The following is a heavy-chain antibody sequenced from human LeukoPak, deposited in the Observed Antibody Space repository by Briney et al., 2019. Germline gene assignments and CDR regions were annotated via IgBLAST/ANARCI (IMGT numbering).Heavy chain of an antibody. CDR3: AREIPVSYAATLDY. V-gene: IGHV4-61*03. D-gene: IGHD5/OR15-5a*01. J-gene: IGHJ4*02. CDR2: IHYTGSP. CDR1: GGSVSRGNYY. Sequence: SETLSLTCTVSGGSVSRGNYYWSWIRQPPGKGLEWIGYIHYTGSPNYNPSLKSRVTISVDKSKNHFSLMLNSVTAADTAVYYCAREIPVSYAATLDYWGQGILVTVSS.